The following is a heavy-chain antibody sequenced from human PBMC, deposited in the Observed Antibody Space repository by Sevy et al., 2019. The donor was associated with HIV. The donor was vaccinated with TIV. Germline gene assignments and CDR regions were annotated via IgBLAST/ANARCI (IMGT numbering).Heavy chain of an antibody. CDR2: IWYDGSSH. CDR1: GFIFSTYG. V-gene: IGHV3-33*08. Sequence: GGSLRLSCAASGFIFSTYGMHWVRQAPGKGLEWVALIWYDGSSHYYADSVQGRFTISRDNSKNTLDLQMNSLRAEDTAVYYCGSGASIAAAGNFAYWGQGTLVTVSS. CDR3: GSGASIAAAGNFAY. J-gene: IGHJ4*02. D-gene: IGHD6-13*01.